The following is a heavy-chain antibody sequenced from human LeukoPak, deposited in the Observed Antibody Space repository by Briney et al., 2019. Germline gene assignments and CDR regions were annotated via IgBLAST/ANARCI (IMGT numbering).Heavy chain of an antibody. D-gene: IGHD1-26*01. CDR1: GFTFSIYW. J-gene: IGHJ4*02. CDR3: ARDSSGSYDY. V-gene: IGHV3-74*01. Sequence: GGSLRLSCAASGFTFSIYWMHWVRQAPGTGLVWVSRISNDGSATIYVDSVKGRFTISRDNAKNTLYQQMNSLRAEDTAVYYCARDSSGSYDYWGQGTLVTVSS. CDR2: ISNDGSAT.